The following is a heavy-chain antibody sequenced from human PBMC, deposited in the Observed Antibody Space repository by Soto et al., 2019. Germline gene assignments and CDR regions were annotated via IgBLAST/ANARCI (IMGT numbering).Heavy chain of an antibody. CDR3: AVESGGNSFDY. V-gene: IGHV4-4*07. CDR1: GGSINNHY. D-gene: IGHD2-15*01. Sequence: PSETLSLTCTVSGGSINNHYWSWIRQPAGKGLEWIGRIYTSMYASGSTNYNPSLKSRVIMSVDTSKNQFSLELSSVTAADTAVYYCAVESGGNSFDYWGQGTQVTVSS. CDR2: IYTSMYASGST. J-gene: IGHJ4*02.